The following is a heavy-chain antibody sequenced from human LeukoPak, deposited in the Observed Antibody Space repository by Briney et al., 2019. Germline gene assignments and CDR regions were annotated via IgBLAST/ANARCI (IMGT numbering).Heavy chain of an antibody. J-gene: IGHJ4*02. CDR1: GYTFTNYG. V-gene: IGHV1-18*01. CDR2: ISVYHGTT. Sequence: ASVKVSCKASGYTFTNYGISWVRQAPGQGLEWMGWISVYHGTTNYAQNLQGRVTMTTDTSTNTVYMELRSLRSDDTAVYYCARRLGSGSYFPYYFDLWGQGTLVTVSS. D-gene: IGHD3-10*01. CDR3: ARRLGSGSYFPYYFDL.